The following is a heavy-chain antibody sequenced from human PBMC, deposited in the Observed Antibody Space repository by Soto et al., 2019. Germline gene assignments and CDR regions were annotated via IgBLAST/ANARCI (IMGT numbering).Heavy chain of an antibody. CDR1: GFTFSSYS. Sequence: EVQLVESGGGLVKPGGSLRLSCAASGFTFSSYSMNWVRQAPGKGLEWVSSISSSSSYIYYADSVKGRFTISRDNAKNSRYRQMNSRRAEDTAGYYCARDPADYDILTGPDNWFDPWGQGTLFTVSS. V-gene: IGHV3-21*01. J-gene: IGHJ5*02. CDR3: ARDPADYDILTGPDNWFDP. D-gene: IGHD3-9*01. CDR2: ISSSSSYI.